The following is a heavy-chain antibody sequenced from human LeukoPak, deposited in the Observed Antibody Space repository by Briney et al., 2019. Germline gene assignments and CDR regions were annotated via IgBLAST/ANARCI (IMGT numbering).Heavy chain of an antibody. CDR1: GFTFSTYW. J-gene: IGHJ6*02. V-gene: IGHV3-7*01. D-gene: IGHD2-15*01. CDR3: ARKGVVVNYYYYGMDV. Sequence: GVSLRLSCSASGFTFSTYWMSGVRQAPGKGLEWVANMKRDGSEIYYVDSVRGRFTISRDNARNSLYLQMNSLRAEDTAVYYCARKGVVVNYYYYGMDVWGQGTTVTVPS. CDR2: MKRDGSEI.